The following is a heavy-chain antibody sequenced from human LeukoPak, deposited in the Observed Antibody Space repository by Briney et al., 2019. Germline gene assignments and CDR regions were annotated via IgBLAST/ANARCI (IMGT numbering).Heavy chain of an antibody. CDR3: ARSSLTAWYFDL. J-gene: IGHJ2*01. V-gene: IGHV4-59*01. Sequence: SETLSLTCTVSGGSISSYYWSWIRRPPGKGLEWIGYIYYSGSTNYNPSLKSRVTISVDTSKNQFSLKLSSVTAADTAVYYCARSSLTAWYFDLWGRGTLVTVSS. D-gene: IGHD1-14*01. CDR1: GGSISSYY. CDR2: IYYSGST.